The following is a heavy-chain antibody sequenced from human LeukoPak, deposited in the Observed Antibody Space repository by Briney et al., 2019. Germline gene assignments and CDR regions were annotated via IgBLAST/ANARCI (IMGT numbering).Heavy chain of an antibody. D-gene: IGHD1-26*01. CDR2: IYSGGST. CDR3: ARDIGVGATTTFDY. J-gene: IGHJ4*02. V-gene: IGHV3-66*01. Sequence: GGSLRLSCAASGFTVSSNYMSWVRQAPGKGLEWVSVIYSGGSTYYADSVKGRFTISRDNSKNTLYRQMNSLRAEDTAVYYCARDIGVGATTTFDYWGQGTLVTVSS. CDR1: GFTVSSNY.